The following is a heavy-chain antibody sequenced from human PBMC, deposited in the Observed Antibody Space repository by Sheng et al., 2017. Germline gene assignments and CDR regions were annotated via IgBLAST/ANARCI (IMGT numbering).Heavy chain of an antibody. J-gene: IGHJ4*02. Sequence: QVQLVESGGGVVQPGRSLRLSCAASGFTFSSYGMHWVRQAPGKGLEWVAVISYDGSNKYYADSVKGRFTISRDNSKNTLYLQMNSLRAEDTAVYYCAKEGGSGWSIPEFDYWGQGTL. CDR2: ISYDGSNK. D-gene: IGHD6-19*01. V-gene: IGHV3-30*18. CDR3: AKEGGSGWSIPEFDY. CDR1: GFTFSSYG.